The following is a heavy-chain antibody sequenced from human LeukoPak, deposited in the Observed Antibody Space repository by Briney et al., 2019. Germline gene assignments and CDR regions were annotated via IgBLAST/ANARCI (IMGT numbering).Heavy chain of an antibody. CDR1: GYSFTSYW. CDR3: ARLREYSSGWSPPDY. V-gene: IGHV5-51*01. J-gene: IGHJ4*02. D-gene: IGHD6-19*01. Sequence: KDGESLKISCKGSGYSFTSYWIGWVRQMPGKGLEWMGIIYPGDSDTRYSPSFQGQVTFSADKSISTAYLQWSSLKASDTAMYYCARLREYSSGWSPPDYWGQGTLVTVSS. CDR2: IYPGDSDT.